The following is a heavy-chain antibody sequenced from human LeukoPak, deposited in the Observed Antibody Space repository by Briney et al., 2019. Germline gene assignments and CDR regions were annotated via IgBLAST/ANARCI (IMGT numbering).Heavy chain of an antibody. J-gene: IGHJ4*02. CDR2: IIPIFGTA. CDR3: ATLYCSSTSCYSYYFDY. CDR1: GGTFSSYA. D-gene: IGHD2-2*01. Sequence: AASVKVSCKASGGTFSSYAISWVRQAPGQGLEWMGGIIPIFGTANYAQKFQGRVTITTDESTGTAYMELSSLRSEDTAVYYCATLYCSSTSCYSYYFDYWGQGTLVTVSS. V-gene: IGHV1-69*05.